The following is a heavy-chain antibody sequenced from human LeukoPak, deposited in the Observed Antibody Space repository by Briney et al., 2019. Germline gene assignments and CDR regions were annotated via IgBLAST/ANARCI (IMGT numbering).Heavy chain of an antibody. V-gene: IGHV4-31*03. Sequence: SETLSLTCTVSSGSISSGGYYWSWIRQHPGKGLEWIGYIYYSGSTYYNPSLKSRVTISVDTSKNQFSLKLSSVTAADTAVYYCARGYSGYDYPDYWGQGTLVTVSS. D-gene: IGHD5-12*01. J-gene: IGHJ4*02. CDR1: SGSISSGGYY. CDR3: ARGYSGYDYPDY. CDR2: IYYSGST.